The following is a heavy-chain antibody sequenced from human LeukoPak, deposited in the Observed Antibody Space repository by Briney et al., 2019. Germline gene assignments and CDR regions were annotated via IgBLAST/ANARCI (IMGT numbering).Heavy chain of an antibody. CDR1: GYTFTSYY. CDR2: INPSGGST. Sequence: ASVKVSCKASGYTFTSYYMHWVRQAPGQGLEWMGIINPSGGSTSYAQKFQGRVTMTRDMSTSTVYMELSSLRSEDTAVYYCARDYYGSGSYSYFGYWGQGTLVTVSS. D-gene: IGHD3-10*01. J-gene: IGHJ4*02. V-gene: IGHV1-46*01. CDR3: ARDYYGSGSYSYFGY.